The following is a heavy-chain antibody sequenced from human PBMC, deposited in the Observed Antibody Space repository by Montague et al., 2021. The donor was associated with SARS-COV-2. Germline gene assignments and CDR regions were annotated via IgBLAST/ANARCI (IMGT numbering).Heavy chain of an antibody. V-gene: IGHV4-59*12. Sequence: SETLSLTCSVSGYSITRVFWGWLRQPPGKGLEWIGHLHHSGSTNFNASLKSRLTMSPDTSQNQFSLKLSSVTAADTAVYYCARVGRQQLVRLSGMDVWGQGTTVTVSS. D-gene: IGHD6-13*01. CDR1: GYSITRVF. CDR3: ARVGRQQLVRLSGMDV. CDR2: LHHSGST. J-gene: IGHJ6*02.